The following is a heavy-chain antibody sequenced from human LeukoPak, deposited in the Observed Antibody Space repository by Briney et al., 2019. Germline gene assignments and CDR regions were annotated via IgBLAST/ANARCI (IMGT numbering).Heavy chain of an antibody. CDR3: ARVGDFWSGYDPYYGMDV. Sequence: GGSLRLSCAASGFTFSDYYMSWIRQAPGKGLEWVSYISSSGSTIYYADSVKGRFTISRDNAKNSLYLQMNSLRAEDTAVYYCARVGDFWSGYDPYYGMDVWGQGTTVTVSS. D-gene: IGHD3-3*01. J-gene: IGHJ6*02. CDR2: ISSSGSTI. V-gene: IGHV3-11*01. CDR1: GFTFSDYY.